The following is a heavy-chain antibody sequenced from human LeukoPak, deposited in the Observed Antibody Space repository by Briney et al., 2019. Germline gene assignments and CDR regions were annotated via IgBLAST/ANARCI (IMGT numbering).Heavy chain of an antibody. Sequence: SETLSLTCTVSGGSITSYYWSWIRQPPGKGLEWIGYIHYSGSTNYNPSVKRRVTISVDTPKKQLSLKLSSVTAADTAVYYCARSSSITARQYYCMDVWGEGTTVTVSS. CDR1: GGSITSYY. J-gene: IGHJ6*03. CDR3: ARSSSITARQYYCMDV. CDR2: IHYSGST. V-gene: IGHV4-59*01. D-gene: IGHD6-6*01.